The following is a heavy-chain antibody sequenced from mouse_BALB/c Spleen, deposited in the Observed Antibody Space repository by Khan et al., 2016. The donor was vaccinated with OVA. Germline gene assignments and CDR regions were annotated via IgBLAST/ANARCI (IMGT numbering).Heavy chain of an antibody. CDR1: GFSLTDYG. Sequence: QVQLKESGPGLVAPSQSLSITCTVSGFSLTDYGVSWIRQPPGKGLEWLGVIWGGGISYYNSALKSRLSISKDNSKSQVFLKMNSMQTDDTSMYYWAKHLNLYPYYFDYWGQGTTLTVSS. J-gene: IGHJ2*01. V-gene: IGHV2-6-5*01. D-gene: IGHD1-3*01. CDR3: AKHLNLYPYYFDY. CDR2: IWGGGIS.